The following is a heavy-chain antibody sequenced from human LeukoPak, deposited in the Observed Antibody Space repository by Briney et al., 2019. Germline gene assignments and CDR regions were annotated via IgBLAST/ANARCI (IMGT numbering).Heavy chain of an antibody. V-gene: IGHV4-34*01. CDR1: GGSFSGYY. CDR2: NNHSGST. J-gene: IGHJ4*02. CDR3: ARGVGLYYDYVWGSYRYYDY. Sequence: SETLSLTCAVYGGSFSGYYWSWIRQPPGKGLEWIGENNHSGSTNYNPSLKSRVTISVDTSKNQFSLKLSSVTAADTAVYYCARGVGLYYDYVWGSYRYYDYWGQGTLVTVSS. D-gene: IGHD3-16*02.